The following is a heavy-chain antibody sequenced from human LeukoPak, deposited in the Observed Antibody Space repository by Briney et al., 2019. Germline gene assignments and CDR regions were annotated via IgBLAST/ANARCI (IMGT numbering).Heavy chain of an antibody. D-gene: IGHD2-8*01. Sequence: GESLKISCKGSGYSLTSYWIGWVRQMPGKGLEWMGIIYPGDSDTRYSPSFQGQVTISADKSISTAYLQWSSLKASDTAMYYCARLHYCTNGVCYSVDYWGQGTLVTVSS. J-gene: IGHJ4*02. CDR2: IYPGDSDT. V-gene: IGHV5-51*01. CDR1: GYSLTSYW. CDR3: ARLHYCTNGVCYSVDY.